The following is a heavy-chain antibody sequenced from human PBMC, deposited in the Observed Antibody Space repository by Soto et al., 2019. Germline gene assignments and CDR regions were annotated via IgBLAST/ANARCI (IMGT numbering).Heavy chain of an antibody. CDR3: AAGVTTFDY. J-gene: IGHJ4*02. CDR2: LDYEEGER. V-gene: IGHV1-24*01. Sequence: GASVKVSCKASGGTFSSYAISWVRQAPGKGLGWMGSLDYEEGERNFAHRFQGRVTVTEDTSTDTAYMDLSSLKSEDTAVYYCAAGVTTFDYWGQGTLVTVSS. D-gene: IGHD4-17*01. CDR1: GGTFSSYA.